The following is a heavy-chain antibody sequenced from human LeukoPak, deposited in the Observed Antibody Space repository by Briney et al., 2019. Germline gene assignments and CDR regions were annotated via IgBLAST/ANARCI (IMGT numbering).Heavy chain of an antibody. V-gene: IGHV3-48*02. CDR3: AKFYDILAGYFDY. D-gene: IGHD3-9*01. J-gene: IGHJ4*02. Sequence: GGSLRLSSAASGFTFSSYSMDWVRQAPGKGLEWVSYISSSGSTIYYADSVKGRFTISRDNAKNLLYLQMNSLRDEDTAVYYCAKFYDILAGYFDYWGQGTLVTVSS. CDR2: ISSSGSTI. CDR1: GFTFSSYS.